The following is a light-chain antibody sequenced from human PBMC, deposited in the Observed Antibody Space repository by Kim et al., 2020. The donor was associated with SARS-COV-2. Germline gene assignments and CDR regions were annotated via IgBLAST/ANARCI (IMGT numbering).Light chain of an antibody. CDR1: SSDIGAYDY. CDR2: DVT. V-gene: IGLV2-14*03. J-gene: IGLJ1*01. CDR3: SSFTSSSTPS. Sequence: QSALTQPASVSGSPGQSITISCTGTSSDIGAYDYDSWYQQHPGKAPKLMIFDVTNRPSGVSNRFSGSKSDNTASLTISGLQPEDEADYYCSSFTSSSTPSFGTGTKVTVL.